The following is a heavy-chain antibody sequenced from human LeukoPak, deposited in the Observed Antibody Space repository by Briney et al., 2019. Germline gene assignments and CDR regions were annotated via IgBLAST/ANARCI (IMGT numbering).Heavy chain of an antibody. Sequence: PGGSLRLSCAASGFTFSSYAMSWVRQAPGKGLEWVSAISGSGGSTYYADSGKGRFTISRDNSKNTLYLQMNSLRAEDTAVYYCAKVRSGYSYGSPGFPYYYYMDVWGKGTTVTVSS. V-gene: IGHV3-23*01. CDR1: GFTFSSYA. D-gene: IGHD5-18*01. CDR3: AKVRSGYSYGSPGFPYYYYMDV. CDR2: ISGSGGST. J-gene: IGHJ6*03.